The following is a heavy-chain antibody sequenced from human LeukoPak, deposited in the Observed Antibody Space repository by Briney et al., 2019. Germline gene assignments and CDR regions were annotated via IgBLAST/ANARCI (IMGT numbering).Heavy chain of an antibody. V-gene: IGHV1-24*01. CDR1: GYSLPELS. J-gene: IGHJ4*02. CDR3: TGGTFYRLLDY. Sequence: GASVKVSCKVSGYSLPELSMHWVRQAPGKGLEWMGGFDPGNGETIFTKNFQGRVTMTDDTSTDTAYMELSSLRSEDTAVYYCTGGTFYRLLDYWGQGTLVTVSS. CDR2: FDPGNGET. D-gene: IGHD2/OR15-2a*01.